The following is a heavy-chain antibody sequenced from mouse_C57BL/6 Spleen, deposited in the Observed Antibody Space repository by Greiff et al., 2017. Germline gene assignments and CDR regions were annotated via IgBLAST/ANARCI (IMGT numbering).Heavy chain of an antibody. D-gene: IGHD4-1*01. V-gene: IGHV3-6*01. J-gene: IGHJ2*01. CDR3: ARKDWGGLDY. CDR1: GYSITSGYY. CDR2: ISYDGSN. Sequence: DVKLQESGPGLVKPSQSLSLTCSVTGYSITSGYYWNWIRQFPGNKLEWMGYISYDGSNNYNPSLKNRISITRDTSKNQFFLKLNSVTTVDTAIYYCARKDWGGLDYWGQGTTLTVSS.